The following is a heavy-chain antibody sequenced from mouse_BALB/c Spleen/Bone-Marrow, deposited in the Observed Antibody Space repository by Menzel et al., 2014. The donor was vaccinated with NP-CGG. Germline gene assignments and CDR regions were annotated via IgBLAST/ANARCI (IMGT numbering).Heavy chain of an antibody. J-gene: IGHJ2*01. Sequence: QVQLQQPGAELVKPGASVKLSCKASGYTFTSYYMYWVKQRPGQSLEWIGGINPNDGNTNFSETFKSKATLTVDKSSSTAYVQLSSLTSEDSAVYYCTRRDYWGQGTTLTVSS. CDR1: GYTFTSYY. CDR2: INPNDGNT. V-gene: IGHV1S81*02. CDR3: TRRDY.